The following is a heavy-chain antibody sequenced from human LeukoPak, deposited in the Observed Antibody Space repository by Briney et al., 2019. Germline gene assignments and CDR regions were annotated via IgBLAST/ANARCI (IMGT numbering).Heavy chain of an antibody. CDR3: ARDRPDGYYFDY. V-gene: IGHV3-30-3*01. CDR2: ISYDGSNK. CDR1: GFTFSSYA. J-gene: IGHJ4*02. Sequence: GSLRLSCAASGFTFSSYAMHWVRQAPGKGLEWVAVISYDGSNKYYADSVKGRFTISRDNSKNTLYLQMNSLRAEDTAVYYCARDRPDGYYFDYWGQGTLVTVSS. D-gene: IGHD4-17*01.